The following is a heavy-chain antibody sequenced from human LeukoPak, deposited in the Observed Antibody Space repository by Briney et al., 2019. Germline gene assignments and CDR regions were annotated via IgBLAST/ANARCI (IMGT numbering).Heavy chain of an antibody. J-gene: IGHJ3*02. V-gene: IGHV5-51*01. CDR3: ARQPTTVTTRDAFDI. D-gene: IGHD4-17*01. CDR2: IFPGVSDT. Sequence: GESMQISCQGSGYSFNTYWIGWARQMPGKGLEWMGIIFPGVSDTRYSPSFQGQVTISADKSISTAYLQWSSIRASGTAMYYCARQPTTVTTRDAFDIWGQGKMVTVSS. CDR1: GYSFNTYW.